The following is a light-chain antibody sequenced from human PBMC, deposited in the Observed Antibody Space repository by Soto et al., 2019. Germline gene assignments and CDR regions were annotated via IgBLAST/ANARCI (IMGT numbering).Light chain of an antibody. CDR3: SSYTSRTTLDVV. CDR1: SSDVGGHNY. CDR2: EVT. V-gene: IGLV2-14*01. Sequence: QSVLTQPASVSGSPGQSSTISCTGTSSDVGGHNYVSWYQQHPGTAPKLMIYEVTNRPSGVSNRFSGYKSGNTASLTISGLQAEDEADYYCSSYTSRTTLDVVFGGGTKVTVL. J-gene: IGLJ2*01.